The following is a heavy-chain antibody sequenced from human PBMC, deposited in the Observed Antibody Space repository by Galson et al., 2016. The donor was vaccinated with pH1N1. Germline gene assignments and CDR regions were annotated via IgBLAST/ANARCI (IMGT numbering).Heavy chain of an antibody. D-gene: IGHD2-2*01. Sequence: SVKVSCKAFGYTFTTYAVYWVRQAPGQSLEWMGWINAGNGYTKYSQNFQGRVTITRDTSASTAYMELSRLKSEDTTVYFCARDLDSASYKANDAFDIWGQGTMVTVSS. CDR1: GYTFTTYA. CDR3: ARDLDSASYKANDAFDI. CDR2: INAGNGYT. V-gene: IGHV1-3*01. J-gene: IGHJ3*02.